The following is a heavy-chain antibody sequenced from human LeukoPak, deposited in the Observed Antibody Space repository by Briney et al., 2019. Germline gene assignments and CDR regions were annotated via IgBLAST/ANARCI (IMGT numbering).Heavy chain of an antibody. D-gene: IGHD3-22*01. CDR3: ARGAYYYDRSNLGY. CDR1: GGSISSSNW. Sequence: PSETLSLTCAVSGGSISSSNWWSWVRQPPGKGLEWIGEIYHSGSTNYNPSLKSRVTISVDTSKNQFSLKLSSVTAADTAVYYCARGAYYYDRSNLGYWGQGTLVTVSS. CDR2: IYHSGST. V-gene: IGHV4-4*02. J-gene: IGHJ4*02.